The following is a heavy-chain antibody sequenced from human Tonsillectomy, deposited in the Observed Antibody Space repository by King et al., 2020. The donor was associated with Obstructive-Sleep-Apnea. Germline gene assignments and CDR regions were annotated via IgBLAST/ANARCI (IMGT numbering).Heavy chain of an antibody. V-gene: IGHV4-39*07. CDR1: GGSINKNSYC. D-gene: IGHD1-26*01. J-gene: IGHJ4*02. Sequence: QLQESGPGLVKPSETLSLTCTVSGGSINKNSYCWAWIRQPPGKGLEWIGNVCYSGSPFYNPSLKSRVTISVDTSGNQFSLNLTSVTAADTAVYYCARDGVGAANFDSWGQGTLVTVSS. CDR2: VCYSGSP. CDR3: ARDGVGAANFDS.